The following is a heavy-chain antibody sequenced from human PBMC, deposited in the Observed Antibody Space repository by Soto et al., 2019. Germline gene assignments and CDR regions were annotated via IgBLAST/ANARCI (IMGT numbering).Heavy chain of an antibody. Sequence: QVQLRESGPGLVKPSQTLSLTCTVSGGSIISGDYYWSWIRQPPGKGLEWIGYIYYSGDTSYNPSLKSRVTISIDTSKNQFSLKLSSVTAADTAFYYCAREGALLVGGNSDYYSTMDVW. CDR3: AREGALLVGGNSDYYSTMDV. CDR2: IYYSGDT. V-gene: IGHV4-30-4*08. CDR1: GGSIISGDYY. J-gene: IGHJ6*01. D-gene: IGHD2-21*02.